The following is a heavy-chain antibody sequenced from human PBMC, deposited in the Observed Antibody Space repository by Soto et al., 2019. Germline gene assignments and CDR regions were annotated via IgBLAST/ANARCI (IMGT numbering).Heavy chain of an antibody. D-gene: IGHD1-20*01. CDR3: ARGYGGNSNSEYFHH. CDR1: GGSISSDNYY. V-gene: IGHV4-31*03. J-gene: IGHJ1*01. CDR2: IYYSGST. Sequence: QVQLQESGPGLVKPSQTLSLTCTVSGGSISSDNYYWSWIRQHPGKGLEWIGYIYYSGSTYYNPSLKSRVTISIDTSKNQFSLELTSVTAADTAMFYCARGYGGNSNSEYFHHWGQGTLVTVSS.